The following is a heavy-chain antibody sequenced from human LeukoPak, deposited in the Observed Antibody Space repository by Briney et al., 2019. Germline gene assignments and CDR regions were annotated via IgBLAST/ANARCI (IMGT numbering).Heavy chain of an antibody. J-gene: IGHJ4*02. CDR1: GLTISSNY. D-gene: IGHD1-26*01. Sequence: GGSLRLSCAVSGLTISSNYMNWVCLAPGKGLGWVSVIYSGGSTYYADSVQGRFTISRDNSKNTLYLQMNSLRAEDTAVYYCARDSLPIVGATYFDYWGQGTLVTVSS. CDR2: IYSGGST. V-gene: IGHV3-53*01. CDR3: ARDSLPIVGATYFDY.